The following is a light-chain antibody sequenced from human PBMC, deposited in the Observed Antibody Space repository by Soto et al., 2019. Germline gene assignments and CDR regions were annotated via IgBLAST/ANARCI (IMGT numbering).Light chain of an antibody. J-gene: IGKJ5*01. V-gene: IGKV3-11*01. CDR1: LSVSVY. Sequence: VVLTQSPATLSLSPGERATLSCRTSLSVSVYLDWYQQKPGQAPRLLISDASNRATGIPARFSGSGSGTDFTLTISSLEPEDFAVYYCHQRQYWPPITFGQRTRLEIK. CDR2: DAS. CDR3: HQRQYWPPIT.